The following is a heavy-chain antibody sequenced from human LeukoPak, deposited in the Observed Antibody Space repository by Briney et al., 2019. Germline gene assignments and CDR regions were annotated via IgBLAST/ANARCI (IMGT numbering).Heavy chain of an antibody. V-gene: IGHV4-59*08. CDR3: ARRRDGFQGVYYYYMDV. CDR1: GGSISSYY. J-gene: IGHJ6*03. D-gene: IGHD3-10*01. CDR2: IYYSGST. Sequence: SETLSLTCTVSGGSISSYYWSWIRQPPGKGLEWIGYIYYSGSTNYNPSLKSRVTISVDASKNQFSLKLSSVTAADTAVYYCARRRDGFQGVYYYYMDVWGKGTTVTVSS.